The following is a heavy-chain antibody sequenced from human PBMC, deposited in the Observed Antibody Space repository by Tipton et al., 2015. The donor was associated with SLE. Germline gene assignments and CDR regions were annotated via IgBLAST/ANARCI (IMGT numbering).Heavy chain of an antibody. CDR3: ARSHCSSPSCYSYYYMDV. CDR2: IYTSGSA. J-gene: IGHJ6*03. V-gene: IGHV4-61*02. Sequence: TLSLTCTVSGGSISSGTYYWSWIRQPAGKGLEWIGRIYTSGSANYNPSIKSRVTISVDTSKNQFSLKLSSVTAADTAVYYCARSHCSSPSCYSYYYMDVWGKGTTVTVSS. D-gene: IGHD2-2*02. CDR1: GGSISSGTYY.